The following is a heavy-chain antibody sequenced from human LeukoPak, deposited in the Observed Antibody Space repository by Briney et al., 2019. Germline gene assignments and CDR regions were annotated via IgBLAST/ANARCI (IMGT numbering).Heavy chain of an antibody. CDR2: ISSSSSTI. D-gene: IGHD2-15*01. CDR1: GFTFSSYG. V-gene: IGHV3-48*02. Sequence: GGSLRLSCAASGFTFSSYGMNWVRQAPGKGLEWVSYISSSSSTINYADSVKGRFTISRDNAKNSLYLQMNSLRDEDTAVYYCARGGYCSGATCYDYWGQGTLVTVSS. J-gene: IGHJ4*02. CDR3: ARGGYCSGATCYDY.